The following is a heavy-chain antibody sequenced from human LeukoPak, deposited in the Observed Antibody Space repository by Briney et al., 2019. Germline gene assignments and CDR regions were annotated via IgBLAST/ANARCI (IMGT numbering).Heavy chain of an antibody. D-gene: IGHD2-15*01. CDR3: ARGEVPGYCSGGSCSNWFDP. Sequence: PSETLSLTCTVSGGSVSSGTYYWSWIRQPPGKGLEWIGEINHSGSTNYNPSLKSRVTISVDTSKNQFSLKLSSVTAADTAVYYCARGEVPGYCSGGSCSNWFDPWGQGTLVTVSS. J-gene: IGHJ5*02. CDR2: INHSGST. V-gene: IGHV4-39*07. CDR1: GGSVSSGTYY.